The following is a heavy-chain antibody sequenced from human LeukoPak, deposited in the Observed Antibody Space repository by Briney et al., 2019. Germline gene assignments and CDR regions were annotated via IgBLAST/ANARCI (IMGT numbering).Heavy chain of an antibody. J-gene: IGHJ5*02. CDR1: GGSVSSGSYY. CDR3: ARVVRWLDP. CDR2: IYYSGST. V-gene: IGHV4-61*01. Sequence: SETLSLTCTVSGGSVSSGSYYWSWIRQPPGKGLEWIGNIYYSGSTNYNPSLKSRVTILIDTSKNQFSLKLSSVTAADTAVYYCARVVRWLDPWGQGTLVTVSS. D-gene: IGHD1-26*01.